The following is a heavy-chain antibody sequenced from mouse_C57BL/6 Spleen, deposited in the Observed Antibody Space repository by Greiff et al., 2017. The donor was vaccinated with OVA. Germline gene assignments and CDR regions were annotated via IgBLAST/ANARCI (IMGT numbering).Heavy chain of an antibody. V-gene: IGHV5-6*01. CDR3: ARLGYYYGSHYFDY. CDR1: GFTFSSYG. D-gene: IGHD1-1*01. CDR2: ISSGGSYT. Sequence: EVQLQESGGDLVKPGGSLKLSCAASGFTFSSYGMSWVRQTPDKRLEWVATISSGGSYTYYPDSVKGRFTISRDNAKNTLYLQMSSLKSEDTAMYYCARLGYYYGSHYFDYWGQGTTLTVSS. J-gene: IGHJ2*01.